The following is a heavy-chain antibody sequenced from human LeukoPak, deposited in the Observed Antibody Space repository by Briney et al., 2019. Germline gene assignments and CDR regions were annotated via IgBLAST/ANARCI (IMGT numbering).Heavy chain of an antibody. D-gene: IGHD3-10*01. CDR3: AREHLWFGELLFDY. CDR2: ISYDGSNK. J-gene: IGHJ4*02. CDR1: GFTFSSYA. V-gene: IGHV3-30-3*01. Sequence: PGGSLRLSCAASGFTFSSYAMHWVRQAPGMGLEWVAVISYDGSNKYYADSVKGRFTISRDNSKNTLYLQMNSLRAEDTAVYYCAREHLWFGELLFDYWGQGTLVTVSS.